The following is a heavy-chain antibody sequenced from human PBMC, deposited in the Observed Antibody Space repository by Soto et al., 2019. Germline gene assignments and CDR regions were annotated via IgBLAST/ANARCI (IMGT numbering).Heavy chain of an antibody. V-gene: IGHV1-69*01. D-gene: IGHD2-21*01. J-gene: IGHJ6*02. Sequence: QVQLVQSGAEVKKSGSSVKVSCKASANSFSTYALSWVRQAPGQGLEWMGGIIPIFDSTYYSHKFEGRVTITADESTNTAYMVRRSLRSKVTPIYYCARRREEEFEVILITYYDIYGWGQGTGVTVSS. CDR1: ANSFSTYA. CDR2: IIPIFDST. CDR3: ARRREEEFEVILITYYDIYG.